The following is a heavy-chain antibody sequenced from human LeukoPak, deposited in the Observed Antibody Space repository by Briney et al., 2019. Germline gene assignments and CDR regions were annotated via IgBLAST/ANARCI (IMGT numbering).Heavy chain of an antibody. Sequence: GGSLRLSCAAPGFTFSNHNMDWVRQAPGKRLEWISYISGRGEAIFYADSVQGRFTISRDNAKNSIYLQMNGLTAEDTAVYYCARTYGSGSLDYGGQGTLVTVSS. CDR1: GFTFSNHN. J-gene: IGHJ4*02. CDR3: ARTYGSGSLDY. V-gene: IGHV3-48*01. D-gene: IGHD2-15*01. CDR2: ISGRGEAI.